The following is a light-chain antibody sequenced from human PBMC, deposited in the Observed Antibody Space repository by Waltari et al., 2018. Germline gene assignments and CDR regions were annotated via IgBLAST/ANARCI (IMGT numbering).Light chain of an antibody. Sequence: DIVVTQSPDSLAVSLGEKATISCKCSQSILSRANNKNYLAWFQKKPGHPPKLLIYWSYTRESGGPDRLSGSGAVTEFSLTISGLQAEDVAVYYCQQYYRNPYTFGQGTNLEI. J-gene: IGKJ2*01. CDR2: WSY. V-gene: IGKV4-1*01. CDR1: QSILSRANNKNY. CDR3: QQYYRNPYT.